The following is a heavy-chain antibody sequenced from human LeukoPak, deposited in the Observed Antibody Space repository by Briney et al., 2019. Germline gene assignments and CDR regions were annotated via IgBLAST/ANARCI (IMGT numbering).Heavy chain of an antibody. J-gene: IGHJ4*02. CDR2: ITPSGST. CDR3: ASTERCSTTCPLDY. V-gene: IGHV4-34*01. D-gene: IGHD2-2*01. Sequence: KPSETLSLTCVVYGGSFSGYFWSWIRQPPGKGLEWIGEITPSGSTNYNPSLKSRVTISLDTSMKKFSLKLNSVTAADTAVYYCASTERCSTTCPLDYWGQGTLVTVSS. CDR1: GGSFSGYF.